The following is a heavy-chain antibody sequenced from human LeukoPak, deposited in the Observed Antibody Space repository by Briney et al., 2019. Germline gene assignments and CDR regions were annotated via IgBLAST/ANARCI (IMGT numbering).Heavy chain of an antibody. CDR3: ARDYSGLLLSYYGMEV. J-gene: IGHJ6*02. Sequence: GGSLRLSCAASGFTFSSYAMSWVRQAPGKGLEWVSAISGSGGSTYYADSVKGRFTISRDNSKNTLYLQMNSLRAEDTAVYYCARDYSGLLLSYYGMEVWGQGTTVTV. V-gene: IGHV3-23*01. CDR2: ISGSGGST. CDR1: GFTFSSYA. D-gene: IGHD3-10*01.